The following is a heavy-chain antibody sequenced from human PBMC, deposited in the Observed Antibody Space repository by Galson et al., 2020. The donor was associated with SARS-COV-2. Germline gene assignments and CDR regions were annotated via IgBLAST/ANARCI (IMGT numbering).Heavy chain of an antibody. CDR3: ARDRGYSFGDNDY. CDR2: INPNSGAT. J-gene: IGHJ4*03. D-gene: IGHD5-18*01. Sequence: ASVKVSCTSSGYTFTDYSIHWVRQAPGQGLEWMGRINPNSGATNYAQKFQGRVTVTRDTSINTAHMELSRLRSDDSAVYYCARDRGYSFGDNDYWGDGTLVSVSS. CDR1: GYTFTDYS. V-gene: IGHV1-2*06.